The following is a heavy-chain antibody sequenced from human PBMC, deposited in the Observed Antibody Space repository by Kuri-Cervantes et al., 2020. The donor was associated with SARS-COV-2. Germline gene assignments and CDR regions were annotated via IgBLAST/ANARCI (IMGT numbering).Heavy chain of an antibody. D-gene: IGHD1-26*01. CDR2: ISAYNCNT. CDR1: GYTFTSYG. Sequence: ASVKVSCKASGYTFTSYGISWVRQAPGQGLEWMGWISAYNCNTNYAQKLQGRVTMTTDTSTSTAYMELRSLRSDDTAVYYCASGGGPGMLFEYYMDVWGKGTTVTVSS. V-gene: IGHV1-18*01. J-gene: IGHJ6*03. CDR3: ASGGGPGMLFEYYMDV.